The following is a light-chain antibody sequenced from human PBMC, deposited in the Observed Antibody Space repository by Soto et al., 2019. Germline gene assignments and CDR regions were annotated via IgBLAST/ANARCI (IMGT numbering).Light chain of an antibody. J-gene: IGKJ1*01. V-gene: IGKV1-5*01. CDR3: QQYNSYWT. CDR1: QSVSNW. Sequence: DIQMTQSPSTLSASVGERVTITCRASQSVSNWLAWYQQKPGKAPNLLIYDVSSLESGVPSRFSGSGSGTEFTLTISSLQPDDFATYYCQQYNSYWTFGQGTKVDI. CDR2: DVS.